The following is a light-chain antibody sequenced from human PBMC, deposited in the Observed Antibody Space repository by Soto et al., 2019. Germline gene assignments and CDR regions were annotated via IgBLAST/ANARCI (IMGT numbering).Light chain of an antibody. CDR3: LHYHSYPRT. Sequence: DIQMTQFPSAMSASVGDRVTITCRASQDIRDYFAWFQHKPGNVPKRLIYASTLQSGVPSRFSGSGSGTEFTLTITGLQPEDFATYYCLHYHSYPRTFGRGTKVEIK. CDR1: QDIRDY. J-gene: IGKJ1*01. CDR2: AS. V-gene: IGKV1-17*03.